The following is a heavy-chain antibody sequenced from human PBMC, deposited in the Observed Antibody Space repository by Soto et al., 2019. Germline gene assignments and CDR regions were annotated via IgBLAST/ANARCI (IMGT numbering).Heavy chain of an antibody. CDR3: ARDGYSYGYSYYGMDV. CDR1: GGSISSYY. D-gene: IGHD5-18*01. Sequence: SETLSLTCTVSGGSISSYYWSWIRQPPGKGLEWIGYIYYSGSTNYNPSLKSRVTISVDTSKNQFSLKLSSVTAADTAVYYCARDGYSYGYSYYGMDVWGQGTTVT. J-gene: IGHJ6*02. V-gene: IGHV4-59*01. CDR2: IYYSGST.